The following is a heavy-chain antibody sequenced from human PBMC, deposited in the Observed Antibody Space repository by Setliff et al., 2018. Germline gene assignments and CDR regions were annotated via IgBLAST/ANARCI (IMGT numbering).Heavy chain of an antibody. D-gene: IGHD3-3*01. CDR2: IRTKANSYAT. CDR1: GFTFSSYA. Sequence: PGGSLRLSCAGSGFTFSSYAMHWVHQASGKGLEWVGRIRTKANSYATAYATSVQDRFTISRHDSESTTYLQMNGLKTEDTAVYYCVRHMTYYDFWRGYYSTSDAFRVWGQGTMVTVSS. J-gene: IGHJ3*01. CDR3: VRHMTYYDFWRGYYSTSDAFRV. V-gene: IGHV3-73*01.